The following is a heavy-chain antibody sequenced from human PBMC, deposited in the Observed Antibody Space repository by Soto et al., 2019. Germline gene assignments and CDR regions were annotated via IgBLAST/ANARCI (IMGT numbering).Heavy chain of an antibody. CDR2: IHYSGGATYSP. V-gene: IGHV4-31*03. Sequence: SETLSLTCTVSGASIITDGYYWTWIRQHPGKGLEWLGYIHYSGGATYSPSYNPSLQSRIAISVDISKSLFSLELTSVTAADTAVYYCARVPTYYPDSIGYKQFNLSGEVTPVTVSS. CDR1: GASIITDGYY. D-gene: IGHD3-22*01. CDR3: ARVPTYYPDSIGYKQFNL. J-gene: IGHJ5*02.